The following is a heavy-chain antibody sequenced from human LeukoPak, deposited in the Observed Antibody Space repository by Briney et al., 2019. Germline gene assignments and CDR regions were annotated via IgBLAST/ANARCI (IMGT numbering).Heavy chain of an antibody. D-gene: IGHD3-10*01. J-gene: IGHJ6*02. Sequence: PSETLSLTCTVSGGSISSGGYYWSWIRQHPGKGLEWIGYIYYSGSTYYNPSLKSRVTISVDTSKNQSSLKLSSVTAADTAVYYCARDHYHSGDYGMDVWGQGTTVTVSS. CDR2: IYYSGST. V-gene: IGHV4-31*03. CDR3: ARDHYHSGDYGMDV. CDR1: GGSISSGGYY.